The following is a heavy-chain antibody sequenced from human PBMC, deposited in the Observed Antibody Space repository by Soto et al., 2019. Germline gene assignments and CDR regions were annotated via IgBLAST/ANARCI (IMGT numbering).Heavy chain of an antibody. V-gene: IGHV3-74*01. D-gene: IGHD6-19*01. Sequence: EVQLVESGGGLVQPGGSLRLSCGASGFTFSSYNMHWVRQGPGKGLVWVSRINSDGSATRYADSVKGRFTISRDNAKNTMYLQMKSLRVEDTGIYYCARGGGVSRGWEDGRWGLGALVTVSA. CDR1: GFTFSSYN. CDR2: INSDGSAT. CDR3: ARGGGVSRGWEDGR. J-gene: IGHJ4*02.